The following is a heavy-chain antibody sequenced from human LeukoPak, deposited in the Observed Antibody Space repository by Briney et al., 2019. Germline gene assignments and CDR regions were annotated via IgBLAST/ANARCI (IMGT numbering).Heavy chain of an antibody. Sequence: GGSLRLSCAATGFTFSSYRMNWVRQAPGKGLEWVSFIRYDGSNKYYADSVKGRFTISRDNSKNTLYLQMNSLRAEDTAVYYCAKPRSYDSSGYYFDYWGQGTLVTVSS. J-gene: IGHJ4*02. V-gene: IGHV3-30*02. CDR2: IRYDGSNK. CDR3: AKPRSYDSSGYYFDY. D-gene: IGHD3-22*01. CDR1: GFTFSSYR.